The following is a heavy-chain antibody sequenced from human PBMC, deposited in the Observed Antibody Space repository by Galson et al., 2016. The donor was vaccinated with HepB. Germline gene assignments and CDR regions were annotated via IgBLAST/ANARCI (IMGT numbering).Heavy chain of an antibody. J-gene: IGHJ4*02. CDR1: GFTFRNYG. CDR3: AREPVRLDDLLTGPPKNPDY. V-gene: IGHV3-48*03. CDR2: ISSSGTTI. Sequence: SLRLSCAASGFTFRNYGMHWVRQAPGKGLEWVSYISSSGTTIYYADSVKGQFTISRDNAKNSLYLQMNSLRAEDTAVYYCAREPVRLDDLLTGPPKNPDYWGQGTLVTVSS. D-gene: IGHD3-9*01.